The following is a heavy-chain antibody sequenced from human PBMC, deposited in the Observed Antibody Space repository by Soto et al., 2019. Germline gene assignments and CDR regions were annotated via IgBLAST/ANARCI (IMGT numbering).Heavy chain of an antibody. CDR2: INPNSGGT. CDR1: GYTFTGYY. CDR3: ARGYCSGGSCSWLDP. Sequence: ASVKVSCKASGYTFTGYYMHWVRQAPGQGLEWMGWINPNSGGTNYAQEFQGRVTMTRDTSISTAYMGLSRLRSDDTAVYYCARGYCSGGSCSWLDPWGQGTRVTVS. V-gene: IGHV1-2*02. D-gene: IGHD2-15*01. J-gene: IGHJ5*02.